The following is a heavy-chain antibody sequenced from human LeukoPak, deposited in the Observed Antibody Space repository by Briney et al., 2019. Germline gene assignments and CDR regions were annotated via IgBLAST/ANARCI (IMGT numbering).Heavy chain of an antibody. J-gene: IGHJ6*02. CDR2: INPSGGST. D-gene: IGHD1-7*01. CDR3: AREVPSPGTTYYYYGMDV. CDR1: GYTFTNYY. Sequence: ASVKVSCKASGYTFTNYYMHWVRQAPGQGLVWMGIINPSGGSTTYAQKFQGRVTMTRDTSTSTVYMELSSLRSEDTAVYYCAREVPSPGTTYYYYGMDVWGQGTTVTVSS. V-gene: IGHV1-46*01.